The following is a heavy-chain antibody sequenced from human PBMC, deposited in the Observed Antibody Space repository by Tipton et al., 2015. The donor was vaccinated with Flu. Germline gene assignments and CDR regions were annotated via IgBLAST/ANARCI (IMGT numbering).Heavy chain of an antibody. D-gene: IGHD7-27*01. CDR2: IYTSGST. Sequence: TLSLTCTVSGGSISSYYWSWIRQPAGKGLEWIGRIYTSGSTNYNPSLKSRVTMSVDTSKNQFSLKLSSVTAADTAVYYCARVNFWGSACYFDYWGQGTLVTVSS. CDR1: GGSISSYY. CDR3: ARVNFWGSACYFDY. J-gene: IGHJ4*02. V-gene: IGHV4-4*07.